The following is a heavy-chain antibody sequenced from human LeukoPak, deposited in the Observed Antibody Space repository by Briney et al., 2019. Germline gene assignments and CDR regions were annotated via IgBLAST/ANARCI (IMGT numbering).Heavy chain of an antibody. V-gene: IGHV1-46*01. D-gene: IGHD2-15*01. J-gene: IGHJ5*02. CDR1: GYTFTSYY. CDR3: ARAGLDIVVVVAATGGWFDP. CDR2: INPSGGST. Sequence: GASVKVSCKASGYTFTSYYMHWVRQAPGQGLEWMGIINPSGGSTSYAQKFQGGVTMTRDTSTSTVYMELSSLRSEDTAVYYRARAGLDIVVVVAATGGWFDPWGQGTLVTVSS.